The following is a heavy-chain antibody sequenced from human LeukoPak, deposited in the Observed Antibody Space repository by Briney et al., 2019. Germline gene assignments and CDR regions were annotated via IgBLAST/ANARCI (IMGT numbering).Heavy chain of an antibody. Sequence: SETLSLTCTVSGGSISNYYWSWIRQPPGKGLEWIGTIYYSGSTYYNPSLKSRVTISVDTSKNQFSLKLSSVTAADTAVYYCARQEVYCSSTSCYARGYSYGTFFDYWGQGTLVTVSS. CDR2: IYYSGST. CDR3: ARQEVYCSSTSCYARGYSYGTFFDY. J-gene: IGHJ4*02. D-gene: IGHD2-2*01. V-gene: IGHV4-59*04. CDR1: GGSISNYY.